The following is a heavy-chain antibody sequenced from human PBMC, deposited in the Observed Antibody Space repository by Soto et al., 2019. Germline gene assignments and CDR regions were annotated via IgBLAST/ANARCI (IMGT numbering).Heavy chain of an antibody. Sequence: GASVKVSCKASGYSFTSQRISWVRQAPGQGLEWMGWISGYNGNTNCAQRFQDRVNLTTDTSTTTAYMELRRLTSDDTAIYYCATASGSYRPLNYWGQGTLVTVSS. CDR2: ISGYNGNT. CDR3: ATASGSYRPLNY. CDR1: GYSFTSQR. D-gene: IGHD1-26*01. J-gene: IGHJ4*02. V-gene: IGHV1-18*01.